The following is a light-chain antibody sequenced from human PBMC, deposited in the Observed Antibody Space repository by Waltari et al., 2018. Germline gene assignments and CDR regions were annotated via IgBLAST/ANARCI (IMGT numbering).Light chain of an antibody. CDR2: YKSESDK. Sequence: QAVLTQPSSLSASPGASASLTCTLRSGINVANYRIHWYQQKPGRPPQCRLRYKSESDKQQGSGVPSRFSGSKDASANSGILLISGLQSEDEADYYCMIWHSSTWVFGGGTKLTVL. J-gene: IGLJ3*02. CDR3: MIWHSSTWV. CDR1: SGINVANYR. V-gene: IGLV5-45*02.